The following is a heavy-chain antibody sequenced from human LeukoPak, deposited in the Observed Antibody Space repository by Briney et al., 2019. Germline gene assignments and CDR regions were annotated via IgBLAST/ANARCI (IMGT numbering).Heavy chain of an antibody. CDR2: IIPILGIA. V-gene: IGHV1-69*04. J-gene: IGHJ6*02. D-gene: IGHD4-17*01. CDR3: ARDHYGDYEYYYYGMDV. CDR1: GGTFSSYA. Sequence: ASVKVSCKASGGTFSSYAISWVRQAPGQGLEWMGRIIPILGIANYAQKFQGRVAITADKSTSTAYMELSSLRSEDTAVYYCARDHYGDYEYYYYGMDVWGQGTTVTVSS.